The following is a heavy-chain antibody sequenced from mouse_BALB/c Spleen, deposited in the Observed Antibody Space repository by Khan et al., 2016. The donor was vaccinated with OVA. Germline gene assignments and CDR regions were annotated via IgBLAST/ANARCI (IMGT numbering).Heavy chain of an antibody. CDR1: GFTFSGFG. D-gene: IGHD2-3*01. J-gene: IGHJ2*01. Sequence: EVELVESGGGLVQTGGSRKLSCAASGFTFSGFGMHWVRQAPEKGLEWVAYISDGSNTIYYADTVKGRFTISRDHPKNTLFLQMTSGGSEDTAMYYCARTGYYYFDYWGQGTTLTVSS. CDR3: ARTGYYYFDY. CDR2: ISDGSNTI. V-gene: IGHV5-17*02.